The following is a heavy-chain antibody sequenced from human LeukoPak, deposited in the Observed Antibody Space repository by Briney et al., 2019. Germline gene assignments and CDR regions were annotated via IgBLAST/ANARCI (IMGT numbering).Heavy chain of an antibody. Sequence: PSETLPLTCTVSGGSISSYYWSWIRQPPGKGLEWIGYIYYSGSTNYNPSLKSRVTISVDTSKNQFSLKLSSVTAADTAVYYCAGGGSWFDYWGQGTLVTVSS. CDR1: GGSISSYY. CDR2: IYYSGST. D-gene: IGHD6-13*01. V-gene: IGHV4-59*01. J-gene: IGHJ4*02. CDR3: AGGGSWFDY.